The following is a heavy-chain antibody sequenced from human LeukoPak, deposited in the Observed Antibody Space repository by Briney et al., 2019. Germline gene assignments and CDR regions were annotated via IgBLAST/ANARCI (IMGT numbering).Heavy chain of an antibody. CDR2: INYSGNT. J-gene: IGHJ4*02. D-gene: IGHD1/OR15-1a*01. V-gene: IGHV4-59*08. CDR1: GGSFSDYY. Sequence: SETLSLTCTVSGGSFSDYYWSWIRQPPGKGLEWIANINYSGNTDYNPSLKSRVTISVDTSKNHFSLKLNSVTAADTAVYYCARLNVLNNSVLHHFDRWGQGTLVTVSS. CDR3: ARLNVLNNSVLHHFDR.